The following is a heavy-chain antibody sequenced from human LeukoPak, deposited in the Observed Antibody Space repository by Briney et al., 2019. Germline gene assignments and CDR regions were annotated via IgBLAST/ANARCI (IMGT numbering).Heavy chain of an antibody. CDR3: ARGPSNADIVVVPAAIGWFDP. Sequence: SETLSLTCAVYGGSFSGYYWSWIRQPPGKGLEWIGEINHSGSTNYNPSLKSRVTISVDTSKNQFSLKLSFVTAADTAVYYCARGPSNADIVVVPAAIGWFDPWGQGTLVTVSS. CDR2: INHSGST. CDR1: GGSFSGYY. V-gene: IGHV4-34*01. D-gene: IGHD2-2*01. J-gene: IGHJ5*02.